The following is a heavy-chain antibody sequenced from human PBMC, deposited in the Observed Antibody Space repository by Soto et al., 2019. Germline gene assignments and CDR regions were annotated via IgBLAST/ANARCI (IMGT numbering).Heavy chain of an antibody. V-gene: IGHV3-64D*08. D-gene: IGHD2-15*01. Sequence: GGSLRLSCSASGFTFSSYAMHWVRQAPGKGLEYVSAISSNGGSTYYADSVKGRFTISRDNSKNTLYLQMSSLRAEDTAVYYCVTPAVGYCSGGSCYSKYYFDYWGQGTLVTVSS. CDR2: ISSNGGST. CDR1: GFTFSSYA. CDR3: VTPAVGYCSGGSCYSKYYFDY. J-gene: IGHJ4*02.